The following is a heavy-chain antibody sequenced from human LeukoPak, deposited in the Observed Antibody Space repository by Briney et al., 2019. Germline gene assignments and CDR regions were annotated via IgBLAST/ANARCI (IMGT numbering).Heavy chain of an antibody. D-gene: IGHD2-15*01. J-gene: IGHJ6*04. Sequence: PSETMSLTCAVSGGSISSSNWWSWVRQPPGKGLEWIGEIYLSGNTNYNPSLKSRVTISVDKSKTPFSLKLSSVTAAATAVYYCARGGGDIVVVVAAIGSYYGMDVWGKGTTVTVSS. CDR1: GGSISSSNW. CDR3: ARGGGDIVVVVAAIGSYYGMDV. V-gene: IGHV4-4*02. CDR2: IYLSGNT.